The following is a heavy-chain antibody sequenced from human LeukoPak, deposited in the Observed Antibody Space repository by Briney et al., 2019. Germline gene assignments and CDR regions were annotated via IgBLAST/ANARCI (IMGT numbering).Heavy chain of an antibody. D-gene: IGHD1-26*01. Sequence: GGSLRLSCAASGFTFSDYYMSWIRQAPGKGLEWVSYISGSGTTKFYADSMKGRFTVSRDNAKNSLYLQMNSLRAEDTAVYYCARGSGSYRNDYRGQGTLVTVSS. CDR3: ARGSGSYRNDY. CDR2: ISGSGTTK. J-gene: IGHJ4*02. CDR1: GFTFSDYY. V-gene: IGHV3-11*04.